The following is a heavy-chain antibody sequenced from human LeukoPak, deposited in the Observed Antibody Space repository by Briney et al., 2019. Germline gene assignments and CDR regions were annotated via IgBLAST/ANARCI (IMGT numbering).Heavy chain of an antibody. Sequence: TGGSLRLSCAASGFTFSNYNMNWVRQAPGKGLEWVSFISNGGGYIYYTDSVKGRFTISRDNAKNSLFLQMNSLRAEDTAVYFCARAVVGSAYDYFDYWGQGTLVTLST. CDR1: GFTFSNYN. J-gene: IGHJ4*02. D-gene: IGHD5-12*01. V-gene: IGHV3-21*01. CDR2: ISNGGGYI. CDR3: ARAVVGSAYDYFDY.